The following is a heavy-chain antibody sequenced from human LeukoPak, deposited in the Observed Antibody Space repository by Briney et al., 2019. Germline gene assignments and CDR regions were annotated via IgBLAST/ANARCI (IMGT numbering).Heavy chain of an antibody. CDR3: ARGLILIFGVGSGSSSFDY. D-gene: IGHD3/OR15-3a*01. CDR2: MNPNSGNT. J-gene: IGHJ4*02. CDR1: GYTFTSYD. Sequence: ASVKVSCKASGYTFTSYDINWVRQATGQGLEWMGWMNPNSGNTGYAQKFQGRVTMTRNTSISTAYMELSSLRSEDTAVYYCARGLILIFGVGSGSSSFDYWGQGTLVTVSS. V-gene: IGHV1-8*01.